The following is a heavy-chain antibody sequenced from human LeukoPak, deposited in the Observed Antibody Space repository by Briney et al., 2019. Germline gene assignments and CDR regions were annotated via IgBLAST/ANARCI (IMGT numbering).Heavy chain of an antibody. CDR2: IIPISDTA. J-gene: IGHJ3*02. CDR3: AREDDTGRYMGDDAFDI. CDR1: GGTFNNYA. V-gene: IGHV1-69*06. D-gene: IGHD1-26*01. Sequence: ASVKVSRKASGGTFNNYAISWVRQAPGQGLEWMGGIIPISDTANDAQKFKGRVTITADKSTSTVYMELSSLRSEDTAVYYCAREDDTGRYMGDDAFDIWGQGTMVTVSS.